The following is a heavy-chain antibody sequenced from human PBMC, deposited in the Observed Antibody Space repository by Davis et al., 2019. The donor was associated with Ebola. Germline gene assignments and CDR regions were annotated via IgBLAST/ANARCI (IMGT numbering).Heavy chain of an antibody. V-gene: IGHV3-33*01. CDR2: IWYDGSRK. J-gene: IGHJ3*02. CDR1: GFNFRSYG. Sequence: GESLKISCAASGFNFRSYGMHWVRQAPDKGLEWVAVIWYDGSRKYYGDSVKGRFTISRDNAKNSLYLQMNSLRAEDTAVYYCARPIVGATLDAFDIWGQGTMVTVSS. D-gene: IGHD1-26*01. CDR3: ARPIVGATLDAFDI.